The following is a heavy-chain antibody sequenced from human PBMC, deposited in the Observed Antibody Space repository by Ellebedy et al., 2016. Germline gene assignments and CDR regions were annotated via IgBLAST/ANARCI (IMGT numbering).Heavy chain of an antibody. CDR3: ARGEVGSCSSTSCPTYYMDV. D-gene: IGHD2-2*01. CDR2: INAGNGHT. V-gene: IGHV1-3*01. Sequence: ASVKVSCKASGYTFSNYAMHWVRQAPRQRLEWMGWINAGNGHTNYSERFQGRITITRDTSATTAYMELSSLRSEDTTVYYCARGEVGSCSSTSCPTYYMDVWGKGTTVTVSS. CDR1: GYTFSNYA. J-gene: IGHJ6*03.